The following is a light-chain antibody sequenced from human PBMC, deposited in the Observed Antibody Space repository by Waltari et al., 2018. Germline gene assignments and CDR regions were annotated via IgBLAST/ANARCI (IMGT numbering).Light chain of an antibody. CDR3: SSRELSGHVV. Sequence: SSDLTQDPAVSVALGQTVRITCQGDILRTYYGNWCRQKPGQPPELVIYGKNNPPSGIPDRFSASSSGNTASLIITGAQAEDEADYYCSSRELSGHVVFGGGTRLTVL. V-gene: IGLV3-19*01. CDR1: ILRTYY. J-gene: IGLJ2*01. CDR2: GKN.